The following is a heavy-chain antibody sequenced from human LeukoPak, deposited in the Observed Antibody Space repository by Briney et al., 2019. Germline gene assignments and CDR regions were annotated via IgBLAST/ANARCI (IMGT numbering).Heavy chain of an antibody. V-gene: IGHV3-23*01. Sequence: AGSLRLSCAASGFTFSSYAMRWVRQAPGKGLEWVSAISGSGGSTYYADSVKGRFTISRDNAKNSLYLQMNSLRAEDTALYYCARVRSALHMDVWGQGTTVTVSS. CDR2: ISGSGGST. CDR1: GFTFSSYA. CDR3: ARVRSALHMDV. D-gene: IGHD2-15*01. J-gene: IGHJ6*02.